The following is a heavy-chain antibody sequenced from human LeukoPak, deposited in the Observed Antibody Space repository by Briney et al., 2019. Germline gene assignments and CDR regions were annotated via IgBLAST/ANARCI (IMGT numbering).Heavy chain of an antibody. V-gene: IGHV3-23*01. Sequence: GGSLRLSCAASGFTFNTYPTSWVRQAPGKGLEWVSAITGSGSNTYYADSVKGRFTISRDNSKNTLYLLMNSLRAEDTAVYYCAKDLCSSSTCTFDYWGQGTLVTVSS. J-gene: IGHJ4*02. CDR1: GFTFNTYP. CDR3: AKDLCSSSTCTFDY. D-gene: IGHD2-2*01. CDR2: ITGSGSNT.